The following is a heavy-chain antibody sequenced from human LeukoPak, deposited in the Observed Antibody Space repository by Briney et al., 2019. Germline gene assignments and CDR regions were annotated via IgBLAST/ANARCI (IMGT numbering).Heavy chain of an antibody. V-gene: IGHV3-30*14. J-gene: IGHJ4*02. CDR2: ISYDGSNK. Sequence: PGRSLRLSCAASGFTFSNYAMHWVRQAPGKGLEWVAIISYDGSNKYYADSVKGRFTISRDNSKNSLYLQMNSLRDEDTGVYYCATHSGGYWGQGTLVTVSS. CDR3: ATHSGGY. D-gene: IGHD4-23*01. CDR1: GFTFSNYA.